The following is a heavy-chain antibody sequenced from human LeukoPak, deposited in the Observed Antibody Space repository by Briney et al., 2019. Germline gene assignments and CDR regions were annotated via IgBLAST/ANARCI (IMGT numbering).Heavy chain of an antibody. CDR3: ARGEIRAPFDY. D-gene: IGHD3-10*01. Sequence: EASVKVSCKASGYIFTNYGISWVRQAPGQGLGWMGWISVYNGDTKYAQKLQDRVTMTTDTSTSTAYMELRSLRSDDTAVYYCARGEIRAPFDYWGQGTLVTVSS. CDR1: GYIFTNYG. CDR2: ISVYNGDT. J-gene: IGHJ4*02. V-gene: IGHV1-18*01.